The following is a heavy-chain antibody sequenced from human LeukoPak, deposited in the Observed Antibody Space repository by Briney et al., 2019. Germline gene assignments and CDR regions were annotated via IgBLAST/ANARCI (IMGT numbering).Heavy chain of an antibody. D-gene: IGHD3-10*01. CDR2: INPNSGGT. V-gene: IGHV1-2*02. CDR1: GYTFTGYY. Sequence: GASVKVSCKASGYTFTGYYMHWVRQAPGQGLEWMGWINPNSGGTNYAQNFQGRVTMTRDTSISTAYMELSRLRSDDTAVYYCARDPPEALLWFGEVSFDYWGQGTLVTVSS. CDR3: ARDPPEALLWFGEVSFDY. J-gene: IGHJ4*02.